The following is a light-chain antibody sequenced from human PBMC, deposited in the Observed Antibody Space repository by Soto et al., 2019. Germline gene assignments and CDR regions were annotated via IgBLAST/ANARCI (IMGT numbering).Light chain of an antibody. CDR1: QSVSNN. CDR2: GAS. J-gene: IGKJ1*01. CDR3: QQYNIWPQT. V-gene: IGKV3-15*01. Sequence: EIVMTHSPATLSVSPWEIATLSCRASQSVSNNYLAWYQQKPVQAPRLLIYGASTRATGIPARFSGSGSGTEFTLTISSLQSEDFAVYFCQQYNIWPQTFGQGTKVDIK.